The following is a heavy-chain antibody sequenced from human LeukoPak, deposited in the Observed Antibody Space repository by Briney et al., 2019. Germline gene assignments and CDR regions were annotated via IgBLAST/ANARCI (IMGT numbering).Heavy chain of an antibody. CDR3: ARDEVAAAGTDY. V-gene: IGHV3-21*01. D-gene: IGHD6-13*01. Sequence: GGSLRLSCAASGFTFNRYNMNWVRRAPGKGLEWVSSISTSSSYIYYADSVRGRFTISRDNAKNSLYLQMNSLRAEDTAVYYCARDEVAAAGTDYWGQGTLVTVSS. CDR2: ISTSSSYI. CDR1: GFTFNRYN. J-gene: IGHJ4*02.